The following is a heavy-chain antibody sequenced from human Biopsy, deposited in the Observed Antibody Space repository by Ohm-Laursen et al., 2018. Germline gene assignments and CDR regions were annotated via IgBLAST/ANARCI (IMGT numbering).Heavy chain of an antibody. CDR1: GYSFSTYD. CDR3: ARGYSRRVSIFEASIYWFDS. Sequence: ASVKVSCKASGYSFSTYDVNWVRQARGQGLEWMGWIIPSSGKTGYAQRFQGRVTLTMNTSISTAYMELSGLRSEDTAVYFCARGYSRRVSIFEASIYWFDSWGQGTLVTVSS. D-gene: IGHD6-6*01. J-gene: IGHJ5*01. CDR2: IIPSSGKT. V-gene: IGHV1-8*01.